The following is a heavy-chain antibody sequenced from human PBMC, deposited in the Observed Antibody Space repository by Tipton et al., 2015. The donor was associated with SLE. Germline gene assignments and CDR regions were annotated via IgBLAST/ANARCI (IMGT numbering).Heavy chain of an antibody. Sequence: TLSLTCTVSGGSLSSYYWSWIRQSPEKGLEWIGYLSYSGSTNYNPSLESRVTISVDTSKNQSSLKLSSVTAADTAVYYCARVQAYEGFDPWGQGTLVTVSS. V-gene: IGHV4-59*12. J-gene: IGHJ5*02. CDR1: GGSLSSYY. CDR3: ARVQAYEGFDP. D-gene: IGHD3-16*01. CDR2: LSYSGST.